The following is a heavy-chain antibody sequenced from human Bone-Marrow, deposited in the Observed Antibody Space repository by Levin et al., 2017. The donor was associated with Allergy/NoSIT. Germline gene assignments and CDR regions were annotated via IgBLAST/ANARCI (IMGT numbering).Heavy chain of an antibody. Sequence: TLSLTCTVSGDSISNSGLYWSWVRQHPEKGLEWIGYIYYLGRAFYNPSLKNRVTISVDTSNNKFSLRLTSATAADTAVYYCARADALSYYYLDVWGKGTAVTVSS. J-gene: IGHJ6*03. V-gene: IGHV4-31*03. CDR3: ARADALSYYYLDV. CDR2: IYYLGRA. CDR1: GDSISNSGLY.